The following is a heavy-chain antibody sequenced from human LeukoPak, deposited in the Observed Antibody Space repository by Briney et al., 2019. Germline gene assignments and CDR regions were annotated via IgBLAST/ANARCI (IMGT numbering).Heavy chain of an antibody. D-gene: IGHD3-16*02. CDR2: INHNGST. V-gene: IGHV4-34*01. CDR3: ARGDDYVWGSYRFYSPETENRFDH. CDR1: GGSFSGYY. J-gene: IGHJ5*02. Sequence: KPSETLSLTCAVYGGSFSGYYWSWIRQPPGKGLEWIGEINHNGSTNYNPSLKSRVTISVDTSKNQFSLKLSSVPAADTAVFYCARGDDYVWGSYRFYSPETENRFDHWGQGTLVTVSS.